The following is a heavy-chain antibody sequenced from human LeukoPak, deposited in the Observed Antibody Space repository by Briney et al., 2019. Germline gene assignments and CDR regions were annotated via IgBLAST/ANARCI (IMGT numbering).Heavy chain of an antibody. D-gene: IGHD2-21*02. CDR1: GFTLSSYE. Sequence: PGGSLTLPCAASGFTLSSYEMHWARQAPGKGLVWVSRINSDGSRTGYADSVKGRFTISRDNAKNTLYLQMNSLRAEDTAIYYCARELPREVTLDYWGQGTLVTVSS. V-gene: IGHV3-74*01. CDR3: ARELPREVTLDY. CDR2: INSDGSRT. J-gene: IGHJ4*02.